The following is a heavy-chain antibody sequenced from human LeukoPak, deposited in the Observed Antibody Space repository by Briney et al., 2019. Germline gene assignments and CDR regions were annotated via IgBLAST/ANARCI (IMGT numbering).Heavy chain of an antibody. CDR2: ISSSSSTI. CDR3: ARPSPPGDGYNPSDC. J-gene: IGHJ4*02. Sequence: GGSLRLSCAASGFTFSSYSMNWVRQAPGKGLEWVSYISSSSSTIYYADSVKGRFTISRDNSNSMVYLQMTSLRLEDTAVYYCARPSPPGDGYNPSDCWGQGSLVIVSS. D-gene: IGHD5-24*01. CDR1: GFTFSSYS. V-gene: IGHV3-48*01.